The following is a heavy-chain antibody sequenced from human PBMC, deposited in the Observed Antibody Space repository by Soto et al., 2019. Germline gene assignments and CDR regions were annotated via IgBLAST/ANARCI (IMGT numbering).Heavy chain of an antibody. V-gene: IGHV3-7*01. CDR2: IKQDGSEN. CDR1: GFTFSSYW. Sequence: EVQLVESGGGLVQPGGSLRLSCAASGFTFSSYWMSWVRQAPGKGLEWVANIKQDGSENYYVDSVKGRFTISRDNAKNSLYLQMNSLRAEDTAVYYCARDMRDSSGYPLFGAFDIWGQGTMVTVSS. J-gene: IGHJ3*02. CDR3: ARDMRDSSGYPLFGAFDI. D-gene: IGHD3-22*01.